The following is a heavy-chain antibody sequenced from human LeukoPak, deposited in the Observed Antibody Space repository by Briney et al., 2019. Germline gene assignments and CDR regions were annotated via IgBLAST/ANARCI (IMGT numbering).Heavy chain of an antibody. Sequence: PSETLSLTCAVSGGSISSHYWSWVRQPPGKGLEWIGDMYDTVNTKYNPSLTSRLTLSADTSKNQFSLKLGSVTAADTAVYYCATIRRGSPYGDFDFWGQGILVTVSS. D-gene: IGHD3-3*02. CDR2: MYDTVNT. CDR3: ATIRRGSPYGDFDF. J-gene: IGHJ4*02. CDR1: GGSISSHY. V-gene: IGHV4-59*11.